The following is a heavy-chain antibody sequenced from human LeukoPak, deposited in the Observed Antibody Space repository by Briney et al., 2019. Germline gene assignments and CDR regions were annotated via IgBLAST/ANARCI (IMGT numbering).Heavy chain of an antibody. V-gene: IGHV3-74*01. J-gene: IGHJ1*01. CDR2: IKSDGRT. CDR1: GFTLSSYW. D-gene: IGHD3-22*01. CDR3: ARAPSEIGGYYPEYFRH. Sequence: GGSLRLSRAASGFTLSSYWMHWVRHAPGKGLVWVSRIKSDGRTNYADSVKGRFTISRDNAKNTVSLQMNSLRAEDTGVYYCARAPSEIGGYYPEYFRHWGQGTLVIVSS.